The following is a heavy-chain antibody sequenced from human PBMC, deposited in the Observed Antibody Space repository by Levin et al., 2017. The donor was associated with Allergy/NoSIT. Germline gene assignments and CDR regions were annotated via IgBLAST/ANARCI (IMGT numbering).Heavy chain of an antibody. Sequence: SVKVSCKASGGTFSTTRVNWLRQAPGQGLEWMGRIIPVYGIANHAQKFQGRVTITADTSTSTGDMELSSLRAEDTAVYYCASGHQHCTSTTCYDACDIWGQGTMVTVSS. CDR3: ASGHQHCTSTTCYDACDI. CDR1: GGTFSTTR. D-gene: IGHD2-2*01. CDR2: IIPVYGIA. V-gene: IGHV1-69*02. J-gene: IGHJ3*02.